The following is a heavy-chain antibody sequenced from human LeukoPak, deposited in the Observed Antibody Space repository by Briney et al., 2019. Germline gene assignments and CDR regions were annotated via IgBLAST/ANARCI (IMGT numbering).Heavy chain of an antibody. CDR3: ARHGQERAVVTPLYYCDY. J-gene: IGHJ4*02. D-gene: IGHD5-18*01. V-gene: IGHV4-59*08. CDR2: ISHSGST. CDR1: GGSISSYY. Sequence: PSETLSLTCTASGGSISSYYWSWIRQPPGKGVEWIGYISHSGSTNYNPSLKSRVIISVDMSTNQFSLQLISMLAADEAVYYYARHGQERAVVTPLYYCDYWGQGTLVTVSS.